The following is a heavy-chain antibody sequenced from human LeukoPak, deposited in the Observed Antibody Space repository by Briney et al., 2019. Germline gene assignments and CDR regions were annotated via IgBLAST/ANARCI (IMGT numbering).Heavy chain of an antibody. V-gene: IGHV2-70*11. D-gene: IGHD2-15*01. CDR3: ARMWASSGTRNNWFDP. Sequence: SGHALVKPRQTLTLTCAFSGFSLSTSGMCVSWIRQPPGKALEWLARLDWDDDKYYSTSLKTRLTISKDTSKNQVVLTMTNMDPVDTGTYYCARMWASSGTRNNWFDPWGQGTLVTVSS. J-gene: IGHJ5*02. CDR1: GFSLSTSGMC. CDR2: LDWDDDK.